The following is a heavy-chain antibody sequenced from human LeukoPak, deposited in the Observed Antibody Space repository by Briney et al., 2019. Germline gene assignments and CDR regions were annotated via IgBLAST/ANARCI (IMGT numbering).Heavy chain of an antibody. D-gene: IGHD3-10*01. CDR3: ARVAGSGSYFFDY. V-gene: IGHV4-59*01. CDR2: IYYSGST. J-gene: IGHJ4*02. Sequence: SETLSLTCAVYGGSFSGYYWSWIRQPPGKGLEWIGYIYYSGSTNYNPSLKSRVTISVDTSKNQFSLKLSSVTAADTAVYYCARVAGSGSYFFDYWGQGTLVTVSS. CDR1: GGSFSGYY.